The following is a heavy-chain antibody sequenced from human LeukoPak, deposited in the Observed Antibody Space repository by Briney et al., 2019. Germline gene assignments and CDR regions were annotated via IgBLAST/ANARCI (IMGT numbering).Heavy chain of an antibody. J-gene: IGHJ6*03. CDR1: GGSISSYY. CDR2: IYYSGST. CDR3: ARLAEGLRLGELSLAYYYYYYMDV. Sequence: SETLSLTCTVSGGSISSYYWSWIRQPPGKGLEWIGYIYYSGSTNYNPSLKSRVTISVDTSKNQFSLKLSSVTAADTAVYYCARLAEGLRLGELSLAYYYYYYMDVWGKGTTVTISS. D-gene: IGHD3-16*02. V-gene: IGHV4-59*01.